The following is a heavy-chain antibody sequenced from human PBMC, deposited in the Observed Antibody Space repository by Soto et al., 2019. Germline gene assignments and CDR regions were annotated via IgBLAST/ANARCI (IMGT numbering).Heavy chain of an antibody. D-gene: IGHD5-12*01. CDR2: IYYSGST. CDR3: ARQFRDSGYDYIYYYYYYMDV. V-gene: IGHV4-39*01. Sequence: SETLSLTCTVSGGSISSSSYYWGWIRQPPGKGLEWIGSIYYSGSTYYNPSLKSRVTISVDTSKNQFYLKLSSVTAADTAVYYFARQFRDSGYDYIYYYYYYMDVWGKGTTVTVSS. CDR1: GGSISSSSYY. J-gene: IGHJ6*03.